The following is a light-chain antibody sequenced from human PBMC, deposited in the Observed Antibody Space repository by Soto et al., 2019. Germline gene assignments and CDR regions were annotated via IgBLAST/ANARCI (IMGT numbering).Light chain of an antibody. CDR1: QDINKN. Sequence: DIQMTQSASSLSASAGDRVTITCQASQDINKNLIWYQQKQGKAPKILIYDASDLETGVPSRFSGSGSGTGFTFTISRLQPEDFETYYCQQYESLPLTFGQGTRLEIK. J-gene: IGKJ5*01. CDR2: DAS. CDR3: QQYESLPLT. V-gene: IGKV1-33*01.